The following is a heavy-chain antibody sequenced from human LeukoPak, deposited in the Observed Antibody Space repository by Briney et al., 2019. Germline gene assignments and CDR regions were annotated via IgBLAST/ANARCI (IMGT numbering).Heavy chain of an antibody. CDR1: GFTFSSYA. J-gene: IGHJ4*02. CDR3: ARADSGTYYNYYLDS. D-gene: IGHD1-26*01. CDR2: ISNDGGTK. Sequence: PGTSLRLSCAASGFTFSSYAMHWVRQAPGKGLEWVAVISNDGGTKYYPDSVKGRFTISRDNSGNTLYLQMNSLRAEDTAVYYCARADSGTYYNYYLDSWGQGTLVTVSS. V-gene: IGHV3-30*04.